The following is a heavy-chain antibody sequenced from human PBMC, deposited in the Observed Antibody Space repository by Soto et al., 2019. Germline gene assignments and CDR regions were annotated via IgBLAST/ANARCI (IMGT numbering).Heavy chain of an antibody. J-gene: IGHJ4*02. CDR1: GFTFSILA. D-gene: IGHD6-19*01. V-gene: IGHV3-23*01. Sequence: PGGSLRLSCAASGFTFSILAMGWVRQAPGKGLEWVSVIDYTGGTTYYTDSVEGRFIISRDNSKKMLYLQMNSLRAEDTAVYYCAKDASRTSGWYYFDYWGQGALVTVS. CDR3: AKDASRTSGWYYFDY. CDR2: IDYTGGTT.